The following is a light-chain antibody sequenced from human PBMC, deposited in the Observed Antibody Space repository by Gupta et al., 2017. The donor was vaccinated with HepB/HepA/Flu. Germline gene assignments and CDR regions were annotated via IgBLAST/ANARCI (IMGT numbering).Light chain of an antibody. CDR2: DTN. CDR3: LLFYSGIWV. J-gene: IGLJ3*02. Sequence: QAVVTQEPSLTVSPGGTVTLTCASSTGDVISGHYTYWFQLKPGQAPRTLIFDTNNKQSWTPARFSASLLGGKAALTLSGAQPEDEAEYYCLLFYSGIWVFGGGTKLNVL. CDR1: TGDVISGHY. V-gene: IGLV7-46*01.